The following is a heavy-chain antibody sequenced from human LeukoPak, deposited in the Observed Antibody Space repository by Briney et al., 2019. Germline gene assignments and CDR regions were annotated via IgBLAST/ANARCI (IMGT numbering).Heavy chain of an antibody. J-gene: IGHJ4*02. Sequence: GESLKISCQASGYNFTTHWIAWVRQMPGKGLEWMGIIYPGDSDTIYSPSFQGQVSMSADKSISTAFLQWSSLKASDTAMYYCARRARWRAPFDYWGLGTLVTVSS. CDR2: IYPGDSDT. D-gene: IGHD2-15*01. CDR1: GYNFTTHW. CDR3: ARRARWRAPFDY. V-gene: IGHV5-51*01.